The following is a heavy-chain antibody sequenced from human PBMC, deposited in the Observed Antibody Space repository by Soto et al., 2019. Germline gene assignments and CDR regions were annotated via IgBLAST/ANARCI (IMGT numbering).Heavy chain of an antibody. CDR1: GGSISSYY. D-gene: IGHD6-13*01. CDR3: ARYSSKNWFDP. J-gene: IGHJ5*02. Sequence: SETLSLTCTVSGGSISSYYWSWIRQPPGKGLEWIGYIDYSGSTNYKPSLKSRVTISVDTSKNQFSLKLSSVTAADTAVYYCARYSSKNWFDPWGQGTLVTVSS. CDR2: IDYSGST. V-gene: IGHV4-59*01.